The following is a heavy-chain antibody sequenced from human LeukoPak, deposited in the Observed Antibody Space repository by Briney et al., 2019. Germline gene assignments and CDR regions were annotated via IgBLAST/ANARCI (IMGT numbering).Heavy chain of an antibody. D-gene: IGHD2-15*01. Sequence: GSLRLSCEPPGFTFSNYGFHWVRQPPGKGLEWVAFISYGETEKQYADSVKGRFTISRDDSKNTLFLQMNSLTDEDTAIYYCAKVHGWGRQLGYYFDYWGHGTRVTVSS. CDR1: GFTFSNYG. J-gene: IGHJ4*01. CDR3: AKVHGWGRQLGYYFDY. V-gene: IGHV3-30*02. CDR2: ISYGETEK.